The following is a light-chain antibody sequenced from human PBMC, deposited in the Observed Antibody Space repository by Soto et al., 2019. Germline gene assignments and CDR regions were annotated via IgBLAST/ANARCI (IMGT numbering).Light chain of an antibody. V-gene: IGKV1-5*01. CDR1: QSISSW. J-gene: IGKJ4*01. CDR2: GAS. Sequence: DIQMTQSPSTLSASVGDRVTITCRASQSISSWLAWYQQKPGKAPKLLIYGASSLERGVPSRFSGSGSGTEFTLTISSLQPDDVATYYCQQYNTNSLYTFGGGTKVEIK. CDR3: QQYNTNSLYT.